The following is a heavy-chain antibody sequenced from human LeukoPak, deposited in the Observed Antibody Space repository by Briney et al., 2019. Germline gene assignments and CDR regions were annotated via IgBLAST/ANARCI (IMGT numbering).Heavy chain of an antibody. D-gene: IGHD3-10*01. Sequence: PSETLSLTCTVSGDSISSSIYYWGWIRQPPGKGLEWIGCIYYNGYTYYTSSLKSRVTIFVNTSKNHFSLKLISVTAADTAMYYCARQGGDTMVRGVVRDWFDLWGQGTLVTVSS. V-gene: IGHV4-39*01. CDR2: IYYNGYT. CDR3: ARQGGDTMVRGVVRDWFDL. J-gene: IGHJ5*02. CDR1: GDSISSSIYY.